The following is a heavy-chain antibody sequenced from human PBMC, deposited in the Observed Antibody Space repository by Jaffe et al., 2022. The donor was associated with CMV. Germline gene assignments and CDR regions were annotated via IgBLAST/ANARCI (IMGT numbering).Heavy chain of an antibody. CDR2: IKQDGSEK. J-gene: IGHJ6*03. CDR1: GFTFSSYW. Sequence: EVQLVESGGGLVQPGGSLRLSCAASGFTFSSYWMSWVRQAPGKGLEWVANIKQDGSEKYYVDSVKGRFTISRDNAKNSLYLQMNSLRAEDTAVYYCARFNIVVVPAARGYYYYYMDVWGKGTTVTVSS. D-gene: IGHD2-2*01. V-gene: IGHV3-7*03. CDR3: ARFNIVVVPAARGYYYYYMDV.